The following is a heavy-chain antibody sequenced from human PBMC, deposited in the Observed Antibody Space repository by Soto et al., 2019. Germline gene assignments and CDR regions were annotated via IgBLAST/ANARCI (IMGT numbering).Heavy chain of an antibody. CDR1: GYTFTDYR. CDR2: INPSGGST. D-gene: IGHD6-6*01. J-gene: IGHJ5*02. CDR3: ARPAGRLANWFDP. Sequence: QVQLVQSGVEVKKPGASVKVSCKASGYTFTDYRMIWVRQAPGQGLEWMGIINPSGGSTNYAPNFQGRVTRTRDSLTSTVYMELSNLRSEDTAVYYCARPAGRLANWFDPWGQGTLVTVSS. V-gene: IGHV1-46*01.